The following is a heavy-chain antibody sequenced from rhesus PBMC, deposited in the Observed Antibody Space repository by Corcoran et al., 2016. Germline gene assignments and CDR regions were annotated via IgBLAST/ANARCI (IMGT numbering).Heavy chain of an antibody. CDR2: FYGSGSST. V-gene: IGHV4-169*02. CDR1: GGSIRSSY. J-gene: IGHJ6*01. CDR3: ARDSYGLDS. Sequence: QLQLQESGPGLVKPSETLSVTSAVSGGSIRSSYWSWIRQAPGKGLEWIGYFYGSGSSTTYHPSLKSRVTLSVDTSKNQFSLKLSSVTAADTAVYYCARDSYGLDSWGQGVVVTVSS.